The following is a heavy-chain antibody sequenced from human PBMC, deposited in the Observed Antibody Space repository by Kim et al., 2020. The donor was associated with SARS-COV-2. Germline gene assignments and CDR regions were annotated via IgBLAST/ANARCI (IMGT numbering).Heavy chain of an antibody. D-gene: IGHD6-19*01. V-gene: IGHV4-39*01. CDR3: ARRTGGWYSFDY. Sequence: SETLSLTCTVSGGSISSSSYYWGWIRQPPGKGLEWIGSIYYSGSTYYNPSLKSRVTISVDTSKNQFSLKLSSVTAADTAVYYCARRTGGWYSFDYWGQGT. CDR2: IYYSGST. CDR1: GGSISSSSYY. J-gene: IGHJ4*02.